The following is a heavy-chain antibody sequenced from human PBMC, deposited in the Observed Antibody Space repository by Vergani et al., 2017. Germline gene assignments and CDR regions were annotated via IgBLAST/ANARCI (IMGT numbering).Heavy chain of an antibody. V-gene: IGHV3-30*18. CDR3: AKGRIFVVPAAKQYFQH. CDR1: GFTSSYYG. Sequence: QVHLVESGGGVVQPGRSLRLSCVVSGFTSSYYGMHWVRQAPGKGLEWVAVISYDGTQKYYADSVKGRFTISRDNSKNTLYLRMNSLRAEDTAVYYCAKGRIFVVPAAKQYFQHWGQGTLVSVSS. J-gene: IGHJ1*01. CDR2: ISYDGTQK. D-gene: IGHD2-2*01.